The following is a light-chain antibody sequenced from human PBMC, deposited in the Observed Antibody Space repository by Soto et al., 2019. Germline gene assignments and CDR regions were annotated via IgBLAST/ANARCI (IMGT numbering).Light chain of an antibody. V-gene: IGKV1-9*01. CDR2: AAS. CDR1: QDISSH. J-gene: IGKJ5*01. CDR3: QQVNSYPIT. Sequence: DIQLTQSPSFLSASVGDRVTITCRASQDISSHSAWYQQNPGKAPKLLVYAASTLQIGVPPRFSGSGSGTEFTLTISSVQPEDFAIYYCQQVNSYPITFGQGTRLDLK.